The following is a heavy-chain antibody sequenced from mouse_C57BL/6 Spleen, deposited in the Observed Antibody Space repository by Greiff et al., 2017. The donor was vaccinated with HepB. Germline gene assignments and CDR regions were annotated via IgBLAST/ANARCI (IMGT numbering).Heavy chain of an antibody. Sequence: QVQLQQPGAELVKPGASVKMSCKASGYTFTSYWITWVKQRPGQGLEWIGDIYPGSGSTNYNETFKSKATLTVDTSSSTAYMQLSSLTSEDSAVYYCARTSGGYVAMDYWGQGTSVTVSS. D-gene: IGHD2-2*01. CDR3: ARTSGGYVAMDY. V-gene: IGHV1-55*01. CDR1: GYTFTSYW. CDR2: IYPGSGST. J-gene: IGHJ4*01.